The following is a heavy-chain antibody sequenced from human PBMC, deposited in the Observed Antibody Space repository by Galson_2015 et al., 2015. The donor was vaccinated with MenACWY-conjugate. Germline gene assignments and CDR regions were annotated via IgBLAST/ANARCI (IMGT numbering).Heavy chain of an antibody. CDR2: ISWNGGTI. D-gene: IGHD3-10*01. CDR3: AKLAPGGGS. V-gene: IGHV3-9*01. CDR1: GFTFDDYA. Sequence: SLRLSCAASGFTFDDYAMNWVRHAPGKGLEWVSGISWNGGTIGYADSVKGRFTISRDNAKNSLYLQMNSLRAEDTALYYCAKLAPGGGSWGQGTLVTVSS. J-gene: IGHJ5*02.